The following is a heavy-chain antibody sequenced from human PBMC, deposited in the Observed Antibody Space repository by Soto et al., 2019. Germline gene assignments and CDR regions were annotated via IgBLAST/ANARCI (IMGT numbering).Heavy chain of an antibody. CDR2: ISGYNGNT. J-gene: IGHJ4*02. V-gene: IGHV1-18*04. Sequence: ASVKVSCKASGYTFTSNGISWVRQAPGQGLEWMGWISGYNGNTNYAQKFQGRVTMTTDSYTSTAYMELRGLRSDDTAVYFCARDSAGYCTNGVCYFDYWGQGTLVTVSS. CDR3: ARDSAGYCTNGVCYFDY. D-gene: IGHD2-8*01. CDR1: GYTFTSNG.